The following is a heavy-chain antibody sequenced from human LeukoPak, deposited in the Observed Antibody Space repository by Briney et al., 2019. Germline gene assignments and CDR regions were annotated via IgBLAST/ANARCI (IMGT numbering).Heavy chain of an antibody. CDR1: GGTFSSYA. Sequence: ASVKVSCKASGGTFSSYAISWVRQAPGQGLEWMGGIIPIFGTANYAQKFQGRVTITTDESTSTAYMELSSLRSEDMAVYYCAREREMATTDYYYYYYMDVWGKGTTVTVSS. D-gene: IGHD5-24*01. V-gene: IGHV1-69*05. J-gene: IGHJ6*03. CDR3: AREREMATTDYYYYYYMDV. CDR2: IIPIFGTA.